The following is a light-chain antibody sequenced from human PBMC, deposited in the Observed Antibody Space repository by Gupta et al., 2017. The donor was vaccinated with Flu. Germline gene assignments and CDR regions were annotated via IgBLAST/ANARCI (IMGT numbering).Light chain of an antibody. Sequence: DIQMTQSPSSLSASVGDRVTITCQASQDINNYLNWYQLKPVKAPRLLIYDASNLETGFPLRYSGSASGTHFTFIISILQPEDIATYYCQQYDNFPRVPFGPRTKVDIK. CDR2: DAS. V-gene: IGKV1-33*01. J-gene: IGKJ3*01. CDR1: QDINNY. CDR3: QQYDNFPRVP.